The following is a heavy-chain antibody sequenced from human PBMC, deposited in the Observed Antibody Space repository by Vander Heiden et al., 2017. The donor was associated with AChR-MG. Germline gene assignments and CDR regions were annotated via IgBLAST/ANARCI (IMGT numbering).Heavy chain of an antibody. D-gene: IGHD3-16*02. J-gene: IGHJ3*02. Sequence: QVQLQQWGAGLLKPSETLSLPCAVYRGSFSGYYWSWIRQPPGKGLEWIGEINHSGSTNYNPSLKSRVTISVDTSKNQFSLKLSSVTAADTAVYYCAGASDYVWGSYRYSFAAFDIWGQGTMVTVSS. CDR2: INHSGST. CDR3: AGASDYVWGSYRYSFAAFDI. V-gene: IGHV4-34*01. CDR1: RGSFSGYY.